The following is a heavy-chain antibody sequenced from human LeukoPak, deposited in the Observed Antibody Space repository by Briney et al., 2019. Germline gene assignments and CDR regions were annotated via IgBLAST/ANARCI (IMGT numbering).Heavy chain of an antibody. CDR2: IYYSGST. J-gene: IGHJ4*02. CDR3: ARTNGDYGPVDY. CDR1: GGSISSSSYY. V-gene: IGHV4-39*01. D-gene: IGHD4-17*01. Sequence: SETLSLTCTVSGGSISSSSYYWGWIRQPPGKGLEWIGSIYYSGSTYYNPSLKSRVTISVDTSRNQFSLKLSSVAAADTAVYYCARTNGDYGPVDYWGQGTLVTVSS.